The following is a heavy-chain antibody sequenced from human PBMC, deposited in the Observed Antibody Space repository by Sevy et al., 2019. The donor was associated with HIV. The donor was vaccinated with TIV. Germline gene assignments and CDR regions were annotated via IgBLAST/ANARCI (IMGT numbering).Heavy chain of an antibody. J-gene: IGHJ4*02. Sequence: GGSLRLSCAASGFTFSDYYMSWIRQAPGKGLEWVSYISSSGSTIYYADSVKGRFTISRDNAKNSLYLQMNSLRAEDTAVYYCAGEESEDYGDYDFDYWGQGTLVTVSS. CDR3: AGEESEDYGDYDFDY. D-gene: IGHD4-17*01. CDR2: ISSSGSTI. V-gene: IGHV3-11*01. CDR1: GFTFSDYY.